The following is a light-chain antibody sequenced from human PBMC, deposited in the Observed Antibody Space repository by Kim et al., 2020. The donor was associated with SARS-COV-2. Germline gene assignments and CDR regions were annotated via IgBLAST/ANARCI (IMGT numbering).Light chain of an antibody. CDR1: SSDVGGYDL. CDR3: CSYAGSSLA. V-gene: IGLV2-23*01. CDR2: ETS. Sequence: QSALTQPASVSGSPGQSIAISCTGSSSDVGGYDLVSWYQQHPGKAPTLIIYETSKRPSGISSRFSGSKSGNTAALTISGLQGEDEADYYCCSYAGSSLAFGGGTQLTVL. J-gene: IGLJ3*02.